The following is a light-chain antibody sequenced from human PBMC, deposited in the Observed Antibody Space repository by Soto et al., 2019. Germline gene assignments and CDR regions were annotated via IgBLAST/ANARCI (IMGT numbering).Light chain of an antibody. CDR3: AAWDGSLDGSFV. CDR1: RSNIGTNS. CDR2: SNN. V-gene: IGLV1-47*02. Sequence: QSVLTQPPSASGTPGQSVIISCSGSRSNIGTNSVNWYQQLPGTAPKLVIYSNNQRPSGVPDRFSGSKSGTSASLAISGLRSDDEADYFCAAWDGSLDGSFVFGTGTKLTVL. J-gene: IGLJ1*01.